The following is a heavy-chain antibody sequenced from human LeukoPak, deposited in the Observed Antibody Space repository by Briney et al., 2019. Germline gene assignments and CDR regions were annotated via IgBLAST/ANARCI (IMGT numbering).Heavy chain of an antibody. CDR2: INHSGST. V-gene: IGHV4-34*01. D-gene: IGHD3-3*01. Sequence: SETLSFTCAVYGGSFSGYYWSWIRQPPGKGLEWIGEINHSGSTNYNPSLKSRVTISVDTSKNQFSLKLSSVTAADTAVYYCARAIGYYDFWSGYYGRYNWFDPWGQGTLVTVSS. CDR1: GGSFSGYY. J-gene: IGHJ5*02. CDR3: ARAIGYYDFWSGYYGRYNWFDP.